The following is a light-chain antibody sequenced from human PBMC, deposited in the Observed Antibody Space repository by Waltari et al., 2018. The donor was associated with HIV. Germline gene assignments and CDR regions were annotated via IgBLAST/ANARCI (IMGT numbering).Light chain of an antibody. J-gene: IGLJ3*02. CDR1: SSNIGSNY. V-gene: IGLV1-47*01. CDR2: RNN. Sequence: QSVLTQPPSASGTPGQRVTISCSGSSSNIGSNYVYWYQQLPGTTPKLLIYRNNQRPYGVPDRFSGSKAGAASSLAISGLRSEDEADYYCAAWDDSLSGWVFGGGTKLTVL. CDR3: AAWDDSLSGWV.